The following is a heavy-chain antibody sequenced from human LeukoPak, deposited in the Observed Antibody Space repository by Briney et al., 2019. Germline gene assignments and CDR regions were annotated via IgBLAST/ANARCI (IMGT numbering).Heavy chain of an antibody. CDR2: ISGSGGST. J-gene: IGHJ6*04. V-gene: IGHV3-23*01. D-gene: IGHD1-26*01. CDR1: GFTFSSYA. Sequence: PGGSLRLSCAASGFTFSSYAMSWVRQAPGKGLEWVSAISGSGGSTYYADSVKGRFTISRDNSKNTLYLQMNSLRAEDTAVYYWAKYIVGATWWDYYCYGMDVGAKGTTVTVSS. CDR3: AKYIVGATWWDYYCYGMDV.